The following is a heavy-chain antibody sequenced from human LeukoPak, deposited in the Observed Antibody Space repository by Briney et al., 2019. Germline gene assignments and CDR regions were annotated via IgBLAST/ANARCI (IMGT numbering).Heavy chain of an antibody. J-gene: IGHJ3*02. Sequence: SETLSLTCAVYGGSFSGYYWSWIRQPPGKGLEWIGEINHSGSTNYNPSLKSRVTISVDTSKNQFSLKLSSVTAADMAVYYCARGPRGYSGRNLFDIWGQGTMVTVSS. CDR1: GGSFSGYY. CDR3: ARGPRGYSGRNLFDI. CDR2: INHSGST. V-gene: IGHV4-34*01. D-gene: IGHD5-12*01.